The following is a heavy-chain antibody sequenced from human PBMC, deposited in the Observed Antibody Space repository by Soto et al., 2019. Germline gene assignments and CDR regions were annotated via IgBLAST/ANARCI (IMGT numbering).Heavy chain of an antibody. Sequence: GGSLRLSCAASGFTFSSYSMNWVRQAPGKGLEWVSSISSSSSYIYYADSVKGRFTISRDNAKNSLYLQMNSLRAEDTAVYYCASVDDSSGYLNWFDPWGQGTLVTVSS. J-gene: IGHJ5*02. CDR3: ASVDDSSGYLNWFDP. V-gene: IGHV3-21*01. CDR1: GFTFSSYS. D-gene: IGHD3-22*01. CDR2: ISSSSSYI.